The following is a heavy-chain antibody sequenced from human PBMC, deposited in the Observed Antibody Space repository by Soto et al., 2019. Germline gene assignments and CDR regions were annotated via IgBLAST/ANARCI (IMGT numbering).Heavy chain of an antibody. J-gene: IGHJ4*02. D-gene: IGHD3-10*01. CDR2: IYTSGST. CDR3: ARGDYYGSGSYYKGFDY. V-gene: IGHV4-4*07. CDR1: GGSISSYY. Sequence: SETLSLTCTVSGGSISSYYWSWIRQPAWKGLEWIGRIYTSGSTNYNPSLKSRVTMSVDTSKNQFSLKLGSVTAADAAVYYCARGDYYGSGSYYKGFDYWGQGTLVTVSS.